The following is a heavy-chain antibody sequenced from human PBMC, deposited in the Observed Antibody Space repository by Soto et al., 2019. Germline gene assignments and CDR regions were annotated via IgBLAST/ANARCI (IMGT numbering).Heavy chain of an antibody. CDR1: GYAMISGEY. V-gene: IGHV4-38-2*02. J-gene: IGHJ3*02. Sequence: XETLSLSCAVSGYAMISGEYWGWIRQPPGKGLEWIVIIYPSGTTYLNPSLKSRVTISVDTSKNQFSLKLSSVTAADTAVYYCAREGGTTTTFFRAFDIWGQGTMVTVSS. CDR3: AREGGTTTTFFRAFDI. D-gene: IGHD1-1*01. CDR2: IYPSGTT.